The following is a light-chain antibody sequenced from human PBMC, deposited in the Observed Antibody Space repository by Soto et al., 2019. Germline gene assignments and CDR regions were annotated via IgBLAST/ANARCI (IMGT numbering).Light chain of an antibody. V-gene: IGKV1-39*01. CDR3: QQSYSTPYT. J-gene: IGKJ2*01. CDR2: AAS. Sequence: DIQMTQSPSSLSAFVGDRVTVTCRASQSISSHLNWYQQKPGKAPKLLIYAASSLQSGIPSRFSGSGSGTDFTLPISSXXXXDFATYYCQQSYSTPYTFGQGTKXEX. CDR1: QSISSH.